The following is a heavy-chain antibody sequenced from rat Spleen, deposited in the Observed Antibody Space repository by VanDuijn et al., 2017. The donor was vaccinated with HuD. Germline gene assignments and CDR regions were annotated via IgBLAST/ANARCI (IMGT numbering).Heavy chain of an antibody. D-gene: IGHD1-11*01. CDR2: ISYDGSSI. CDR1: GFTFSDYY. V-gene: IGHV5-20*01. Sequence: EVQLVESGGDLVQPGGSLKLSCAASGFTFSDYYMAWVRQAPTEGLEWVASISYDGSSIYYRDSVKGRFTISRDNAKSSLYLQMDSLRSEDTATYYCTRASIGLDYWGQGVMVTVSS. J-gene: IGHJ2*01. CDR3: TRASIGLDY.